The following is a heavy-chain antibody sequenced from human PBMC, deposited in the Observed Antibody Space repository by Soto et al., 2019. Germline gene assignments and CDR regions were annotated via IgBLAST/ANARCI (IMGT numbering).Heavy chain of an antibody. V-gene: IGHV4-39*01. CDR1: GGSISRGSSY. D-gene: IGHD6-19*01. CDR2: IYSSGST. J-gene: IGHJ2*01. Sequence: QLQLQESGPGLVKPSETLSLTCTVSGGSISRGSSYWGWIRQPPGKCLEWIASIYSSGSTYYNISLKGRVTISVDASTNQFSRKVTSVTAADTAGYFCASRGVEGGGWRYFYLWGRGSMVTVSS. CDR3: ASRGVEGGGWRYFYL.